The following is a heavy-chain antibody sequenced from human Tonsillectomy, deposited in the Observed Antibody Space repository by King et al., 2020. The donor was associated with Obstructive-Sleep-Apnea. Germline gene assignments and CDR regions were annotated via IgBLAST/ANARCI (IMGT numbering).Heavy chain of an antibody. V-gene: IGHV4-59*08. CDR1: CGSIRTYF. Sequence: VQLQESGPGLVKPSETRSLTCTVSCGSIRTYFWSWIGQPPGKGLDWIGSIYYSGSTNYNPSLKIRVTISVDTSKNQFSLNLISVTAADTAFYYCARGGYYYFDYWGQGTLATVSS. D-gene: IGHD3-3*01. J-gene: IGHJ4*02. CDR2: IYYSGST. CDR3: ARGGYYYFDY.